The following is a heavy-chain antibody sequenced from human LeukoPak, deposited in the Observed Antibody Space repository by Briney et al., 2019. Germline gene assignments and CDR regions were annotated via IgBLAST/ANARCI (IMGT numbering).Heavy chain of an antibody. Sequence: SETLSLTCSVSGGSIGNYYWNWMRQPPGKGLEWIGFIYNSGSTRYSPSLKSRVSISVDTSKNQISLKLTSVTAADTAVYYCAKDSSIGSYSAWFDPWGQGTLVTVSS. CDR3: AKDSSIGSYSAWFDP. V-gene: IGHV4-59*01. CDR2: IYNSGST. J-gene: IGHJ5*02. D-gene: IGHD3-22*01. CDR1: GGSIGNYY.